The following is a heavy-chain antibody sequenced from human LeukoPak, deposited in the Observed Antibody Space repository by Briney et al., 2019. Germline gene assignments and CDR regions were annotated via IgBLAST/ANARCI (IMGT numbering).Heavy chain of an antibody. CDR1: GGSISGYY. Sequence: SETLSLTCAVYGGSISGYYWSWIRQPPGKGLEWVGETHYTGATSYNPSLKSRATISIETSKNQVSLKLSSVTAADTAVYYCTRGNILSGYCFDFWGQGALVTVSS. CDR3: TRGNILSGYCFDF. V-gene: IGHV4-34*01. J-gene: IGHJ4*02. CDR2: THYTGAT. D-gene: IGHD3-9*01.